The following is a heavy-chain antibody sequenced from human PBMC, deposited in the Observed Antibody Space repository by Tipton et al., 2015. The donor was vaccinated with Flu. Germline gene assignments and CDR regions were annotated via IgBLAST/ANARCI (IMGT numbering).Heavy chain of an antibody. CDR1: GGSISGTRYT. J-gene: IGHJ4*02. Sequence: PGLVKPSETLSLTCTVSGGSISGTRYTWDWIRQPPGKGLEWIGYIYYSGSTNYNPSLKSRVTISVDTSKNQFSLKLSSVTAADTAVYYCATEYRGGGNRYYFDYWGQGTLVTVSS. D-gene: IGHD4-23*01. V-gene: IGHV4-61*05. CDR2: IYYSGST. CDR3: ATEYRGGGNRYYFDY.